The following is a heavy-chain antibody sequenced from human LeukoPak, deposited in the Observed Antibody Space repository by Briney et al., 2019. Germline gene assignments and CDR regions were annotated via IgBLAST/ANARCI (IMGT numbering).Heavy chain of an antibody. Sequence: GGTLRLSCAASGFIFSSYGMHWVRQAPGKGLEWVAFIRYDGSNKYYADSVKGRFTISRDNSKNTLYLQMNSLRAEDTAVYYCAKVDEGYYDSWGQGTLVTVSS. V-gene: IGHV3-30*02. J-gene: IGHJ4*02. CDR3: AKVDEGYYDS. D-gene: IGHD3-22*01. CDR1: GFIFSSYG. CDR2: IRYDGSNK.